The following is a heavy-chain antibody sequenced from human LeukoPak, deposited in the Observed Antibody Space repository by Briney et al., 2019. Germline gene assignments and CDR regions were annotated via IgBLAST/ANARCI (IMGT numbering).Heavy chain of an antibody. V-gene: IGHV3-74*01. Sequence: GGSLRLSCAASGFTFSSYWLHWVRQAPGKGLLWVSRINSDGTTTYYADSVKGRFTISRDNAKNTLYLQVNSLRAEDTAVYYCARGNYYGMDVWGQGTTVTVSS. CDR2: INSDGTTT. CDR1: GFTFSSYW. J-gene: IGHJ6*02. CDR3: ARGNYYGMDV.